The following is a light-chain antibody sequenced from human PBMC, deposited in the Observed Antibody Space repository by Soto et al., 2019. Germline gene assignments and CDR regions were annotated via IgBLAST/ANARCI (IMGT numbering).Light chain of an antibody. V-gene: IGLV2-14*01. J-gene: IGLJ1*01. CDR2: DVS. CDR3: SSYTGGSHYV. Sequence: QSALTQPASVSGSPGQSITISCTGTSSDVGGYKFVSWYQQHPGKAPKFIIYDVSIRPSGVSNRFSGSKSGNTASLTISGLQAEDGADYYCSSYTGGSHYVCGTGTKVTVL. CDR1: SSDVGGYKF.